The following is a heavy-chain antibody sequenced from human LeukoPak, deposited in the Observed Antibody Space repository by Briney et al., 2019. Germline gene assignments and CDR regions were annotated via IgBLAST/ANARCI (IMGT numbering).Heavy chain of an antibody. CDR3: AREVDSSGYYYAS. CDR2: ISSSSSYI. Sequence: PGGSLRLSCAASGFTFSSYSMNWVRQAPGKGLEWVSSISSSSSYIYYADSVKGRFTISRDNAKNSLYLQMNSLRAEDTAVYYCAREVDSSGYYYASWGQGTLVTVSS. D-gene: IGHD3-22*01. J-gene: IGHJ5*02. CDR1: GFTFSSYS. V-gene: IGHV3-21*01.